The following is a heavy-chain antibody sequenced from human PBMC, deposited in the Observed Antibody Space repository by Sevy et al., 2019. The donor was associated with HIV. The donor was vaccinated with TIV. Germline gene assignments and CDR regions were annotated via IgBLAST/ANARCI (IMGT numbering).Heavy chain of an antibody. Sequence: GSLRLSCAASGFTFSSYAMSWVRQAPGKGLEWVSAISGSGGSTYYADSVKGRFTISRDNSKNTLYLQMNSLRAEDTAVYYCAKEKRGYSYGYSYYYYGMDVWGQGTTVTVSS. V-gene: IGHV3-23*01. J-gene: IGHJ6*02. CDR1: GFTFSSYA. D-gene: IGHD5-18*01. CDR2: ISGSGGST. CDR3: AKEKRGYSYGYSYYYYGMDV.